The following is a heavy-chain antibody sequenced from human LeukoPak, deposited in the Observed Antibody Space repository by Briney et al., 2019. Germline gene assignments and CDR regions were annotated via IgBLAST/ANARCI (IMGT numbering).Heavy chain of an antibody. CDR2: ISSSGSYI. CDR3: ARPGIADAFDI. J-gene: IGHJ3*02. V-gene: IGHV3-21*01. Sequence: GGSLRLSCAASGFTFSSYSMNWVRQAPGKGLEWVSSISSSGSYIYYADSVRGRFTISRDNAKNSLYLQMNNLRAEDTAVYYCARPGIADAFDIWGQGTMVTVSS. D-gene: IGHD6-13*01. CDR1: GFTFSSYS.